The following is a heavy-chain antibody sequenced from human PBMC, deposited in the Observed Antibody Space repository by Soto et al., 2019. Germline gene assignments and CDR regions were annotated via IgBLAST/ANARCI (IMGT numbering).Heavy chain of an antibody. Sequence: ASVKVSCKASGYTFTSYYMHWVRQAPGQGLEWMGIINPSGGSTSYAEKFQRRVTITRDTSTSTDYMEMSCLQSEDTAVYYCARDTNYDFWCCYWAQAYGMDIWGQGTTVTVSS. CDR3: ARDTNYDFWCCYWAQAYGMDI. V-gene: IGHV1-46*01. J-gene: IGHJ6*02. CDR2: INPSGGST. CDR1: GYTFTSYY. D-gene: IGHD3-3*01.